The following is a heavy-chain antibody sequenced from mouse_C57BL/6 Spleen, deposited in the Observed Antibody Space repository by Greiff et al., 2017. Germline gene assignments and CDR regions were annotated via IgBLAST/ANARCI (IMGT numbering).Heavy chain of an antibody. Sequence: EVKLQESGGGLVKPGGSLKLSCAASGFTFSDYGMHWVRQAPEKGLEWVAYISSGSSTIYYADTVKGRFTISRDNAKNTLFLQMTSLRSEDTAMYYCARNYYGSSLSLYAMDYWGQGTSVTVSS. D-gene: IGHD1-1*01. V-gene: IGHV5-17*01. CDR2: ISSGSSTI. J-gene: IGHJ4*01. CDR3: ARNYYGSSLSLYAMDY. CDR1: GFTFSDYG.